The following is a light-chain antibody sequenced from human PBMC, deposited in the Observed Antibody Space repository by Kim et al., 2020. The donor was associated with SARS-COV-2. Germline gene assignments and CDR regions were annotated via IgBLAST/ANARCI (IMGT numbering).Light chain of an antibody. CDR3: QQGYSPPWT. J-gene: IGKJ1*01. CDR1: QSISDY. CDR2: ASS. Sequence: ASGGDRVTITWRASQSISDYLHWYQQKPGKAPNLLIYASSNLHSGVPSRFSGSGSGTDFTLTISSLQPEDFATYYCQQGYSPPWTFGQGTTVDIK. V-gene: IGKV1-39*01.